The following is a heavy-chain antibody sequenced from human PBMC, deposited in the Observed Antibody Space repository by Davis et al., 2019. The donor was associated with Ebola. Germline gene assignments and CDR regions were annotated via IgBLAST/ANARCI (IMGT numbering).Heavy chain of an antibody. V-gene: IGHV3-48*02. CDR2: ISSSSRTI. CDR3: VRGKIAVSEPPDY. Sequence: GESLKISCEASGFTFSAYWMNWVRQAPGKGLEWLSYISSSSRTIFYADSVKGRFTISRDNAKNSLSLQMNSLRDDDSGVYYCVRGKIAVSEPPDYWGQGTLVTVSS. CDR1: GFTFSAYW. D-gene: IGHD6-19*01. J-gene: IGHJ4*02.